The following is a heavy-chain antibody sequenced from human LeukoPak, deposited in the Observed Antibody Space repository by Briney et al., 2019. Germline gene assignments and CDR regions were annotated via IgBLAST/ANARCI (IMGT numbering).Heavy chain of an antibody. CDR3: IRDLFDDYSLDY. D-gene: IGHD3-16*01. Sequence: GGSLRLSCAASGFTFSIYSMNWVRQAPGKGLGWVSSINRDSSLMYYAESVKGRFTISRGNARNSLYLQMNSLRVEDTAVYYCIRDLFDDYSLDYWGQGTLVTVSS. V-gene: IGHV3-21*01. J-gene: IGHJ4*02. CDR1: GFTFSIYS. CDR2: INRDSSLM.